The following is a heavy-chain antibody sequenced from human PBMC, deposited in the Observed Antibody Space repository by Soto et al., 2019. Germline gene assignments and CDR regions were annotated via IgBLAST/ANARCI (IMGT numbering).Heavy chain of an antibody. CDR3: ARVEDYFDSSGYAH. J-gene: IGHJ4*02. D-gene: IGHD3-22*01. V-gene: IGHV1-18*01. Sequence: RASVKVSCKASGYTFTNYGVTWVRQAPGLGLEWMGWISAYNGDIHHAQKFEGRVTMTTDTSTNTAYMELRSLTSDDTAVYYCARVEDYFDSSGYAHWGQGTPVTVSS. CDR1: GYTFTNYG. CDR2: ISAYNGDI.